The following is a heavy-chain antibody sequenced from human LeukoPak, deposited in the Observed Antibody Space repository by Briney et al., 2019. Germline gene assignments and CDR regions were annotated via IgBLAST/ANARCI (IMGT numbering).Heavy chain of an antibody. D-gene: IGHD3-22*01. CDR1: GYTFTSYD. V-gene: IGHV1-8*01. Sequence: GASVKFSCKASGYTFTSYDINWVRQATGQGLEWMGWMNPNSGNTGYAQKFQGRVTMTRNTSISTAYMELSSLRSEDTAVYYCARGLYYYDSSGYYYSYFDYWGQGTLVTVSS. CDR3: ARGLYYYDSSGYYYSYFDY. J-gene: IGHJ4*02. CDR2: MNPNSGNT.